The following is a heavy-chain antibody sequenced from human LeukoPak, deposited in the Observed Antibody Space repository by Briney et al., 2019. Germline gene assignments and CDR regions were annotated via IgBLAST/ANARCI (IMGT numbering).Heavy chain of an antibody. CDR3: ARGRYCSSTSCPRRAFDI. Sequence: ASVKVSCKASGYTFTSYDINWVRQATGQGLEWMGWMNPNSGNTGYAQKFQGRVTITRNTSISTAYMELSSLRSEDTAVYYCARGRYCSSTSCPRRAFDIWGQGTMVTVSS. J-gene: IGHJ3*02. V-gene: IGHV1-8*03. D-gene: IGHD2-2*01. CDR2: MNPNSGNT. CDR1: GYTFTSYD.